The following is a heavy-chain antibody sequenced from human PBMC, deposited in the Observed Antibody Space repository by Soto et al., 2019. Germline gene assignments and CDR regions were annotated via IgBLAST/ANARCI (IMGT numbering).Heavy chain of an antibody. V-gene: IGHV3-33*01. CDR1: GFTFSSYG. CDR3: ARGLARVSVDCGSCYSGSDY. J-gene: IGHJ4*02. CDR2: IWYDGSNK. Sequence: GGSLRLSCAASGFTFSSYGMHWVRQAPGKGLEWVAVIWYDGSNKYYADSVKGRLTISRDNSKNTLYLQMNSLRAEDTAVYYCARGLARVSVDCGSCYSGSDYWGQGTLVTVSS. D-gene: IGHD2-15*01.